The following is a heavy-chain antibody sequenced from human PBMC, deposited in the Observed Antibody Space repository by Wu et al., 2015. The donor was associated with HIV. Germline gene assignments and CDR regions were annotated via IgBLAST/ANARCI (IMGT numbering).Heavy chain of an antibody. CDR3: ASSIAAHHFLASYYYMDV. V-gene: IGHV1-2*02. Sequence: QVQLVQSGAEVKKPGASVKVSCKASGYTFTGYYMHWVRQAPGQGLEWMGWINPNSGGTNYAQKFQGRVTMTRDTSISTAYMELSRLRSDDTAVYYCASSIAAHHFLASYYYMDVWGKGTTVTVSS. D-gene: IGHD6-6*01. CDR1: GYTFTGYY. J-gene: IGHJ6*03. CDR2: INPNSGGT.